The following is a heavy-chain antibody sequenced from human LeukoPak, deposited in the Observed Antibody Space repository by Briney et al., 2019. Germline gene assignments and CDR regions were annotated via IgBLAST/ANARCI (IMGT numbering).Heavy chain of an antibody. CDR2: INPSGGST. CDR1: GHTFTSYY. J-gene: IGHJ5*02. V-gene: IGHV1-46*01. D-gene: IGHD3-9*01. Sequence: ASVNVSCKASGHTFTSYYMHWVRQPPGQGLEGMGIINPSGGSTSYAQKFQGRVTMTRDTSTSTVYMELSSLRSEDTAVYYCARASAGVLTCYLPSWGQGTLVTVSS. CDR3: ARASAGVLTCYLPS.